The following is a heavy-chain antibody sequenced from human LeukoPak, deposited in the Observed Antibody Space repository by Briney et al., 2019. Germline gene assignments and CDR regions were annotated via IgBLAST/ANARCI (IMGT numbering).Heavy chain of an antibody. Sequence: GGSLRLSCAASGFTFSSHGMSWVRQAPGKGLEWVSTISGSGDNTYYADSVKGRFTISRDDSKNTLYLQMNSLRAEDTAVYYCARVTYGSGTYGAFDYWGQGTLVTVSS. J-gene: IGHJ4*02. D-gene: IGHD3-10*01. CDR1: GFTFSSHG. CDR3: ARVTYGSGTYGAFDY. V-gene: IGHV3-23*01. CDR2: ISGSGDNT.